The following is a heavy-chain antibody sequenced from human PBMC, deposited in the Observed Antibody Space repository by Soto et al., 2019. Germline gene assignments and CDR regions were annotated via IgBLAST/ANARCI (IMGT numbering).Heavy chain of an antibody. V-gene: IGHV4-39*01. CDR2: IYYSGST. CDR3: ARLALGTIFAVGDSFDY. J-gene: IGHJ4*02. CDR1: GGSISSSSYY. D-gene: IGHD3-3*01. Sequence: PSETLSLTCTVSGGSISSSSYYWGWIRQPPGKGLEWIGSIYYSGSTYYNPSLKSRVTISVDTSKNQFSLKLSSVTAADTAVYYCARLALGTIFAVGDSFDYWGQGTLVTVSS.